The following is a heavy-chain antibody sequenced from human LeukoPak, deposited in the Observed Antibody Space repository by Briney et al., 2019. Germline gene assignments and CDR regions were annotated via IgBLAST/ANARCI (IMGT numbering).Heavy chain of an antibody. CDR1: GYSFTSYW. CDR2: IDPSDSYT. Sequence: HGESLKISCKGSGYSFTSYWINWVRQMPGKGLEWMGRIDPSDSYTNYSPSFQGHVTISADESIRTAYLQWSSLKASDTAMYYCARSPLVPRWFDPWGQGTLVSVSS. CDR3: ARSPLVPRWFDP. V-gene: IGHV5-10-1*01. D-gene: IGHD6-13*01. J-gene: IGHJ5*02.